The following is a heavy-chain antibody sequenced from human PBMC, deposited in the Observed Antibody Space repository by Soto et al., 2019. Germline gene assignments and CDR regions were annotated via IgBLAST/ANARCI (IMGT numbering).Heavy chain of an antibody. D-gene: IGHD3-22*01. CDR1: GYTFPGYY. CDR3: AFDSSGYYPNDAFDI. V-gene: IGHV1-2*04. J-gene: IGHJ3*02. Sequence: ASVKVSCKASGYTFPGYYMHWVRQAPGQGLEWMGWINPNSGGTNYAQKFQGWVTMTRDTSISTAYMELSRLRSDDTAVYYCAFDSSGYYPNDAFDICGQGTMVTVS. CDR2: INPNSGGT.